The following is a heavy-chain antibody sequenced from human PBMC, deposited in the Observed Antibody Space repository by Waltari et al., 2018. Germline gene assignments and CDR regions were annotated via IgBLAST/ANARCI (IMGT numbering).Heavy chain of an antibody. D-gene: IGHD3-10*01. CDR3: ARQASGSSRFFDY. Sequence: LQLQESGPGLVKPSETLSLTCTVSGGSISSSRYYWGWIRQPPGKRLEWIGSIYYSWCTDSHPSLKSRVTISVDTSKNPFSLTLSSVTAADTAVYYCARQASGSSRFFDYWGQGTLVTVSS. CDR1: GGSISSSRYY. V-gene: IGHV4-39*01. J-gene: IGHJ4*02. CDR2: IYYSWCT.